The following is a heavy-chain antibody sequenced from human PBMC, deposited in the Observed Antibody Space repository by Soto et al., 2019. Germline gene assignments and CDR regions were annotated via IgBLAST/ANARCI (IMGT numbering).Heavy chain of an antibody. CDR1: GFTFSSYA. J-gene: IGHJ5*02. Sequence: PGGSLRLSCAASGFTFSSYAMHWVRQAPGKGLEWVAVISYDGSNKYYADSVKGRFTISRDNSKNTLYLQMNSLRAEDTAVYYCAGGELRFLEWPPAWGQGTLVTVSS. D-gene: IGHD3-3*01. CDR2: ISYDGSNK. CDR3: AGGELRFLEWPPA. V-gene: IGHV3-30-3*01.